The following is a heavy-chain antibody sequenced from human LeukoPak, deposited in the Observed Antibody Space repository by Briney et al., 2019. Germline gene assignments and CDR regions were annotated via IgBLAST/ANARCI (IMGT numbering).Heavy chain of an antibody. D-gene: IGHD5-18*01. CDR3: ATVLSSGYSYGDFDY. CDR2: INPNSGGT. V-gene: IGHV1-2*02. Sequence: ASVKVSCKASGYTFTGYYMHWVRQAPGQGLEWMGWINPNSGGTNYAQKFQGRVTMTRDTSISTAYMELGRLRSDDTAVYYCATVLSSGYSYGDFDYWGQGTLVTVSS. J-gene: IGHJ4*02. CDR1: GYTFTGYY.